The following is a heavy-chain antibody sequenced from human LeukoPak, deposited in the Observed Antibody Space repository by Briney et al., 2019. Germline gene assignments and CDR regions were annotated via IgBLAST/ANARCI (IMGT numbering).Heavy chain of an antibody. CDR3: AELGITMIGGV. Sequence: GGSLRLSCAVSGFTFSNYGMSWVRQAPGKGLEWVSGISGSGGGTYYADSVKGRFTISRDNSKNTLYLQMNSLRAEDTAVYYCAELGITMIGGVWGKGTTVTISS. CDR2: ISGSGGGT. J-gene: IGHJ6*04. V-gene: IGHV3-23*01. D-gene: IGHD3-10*02. CDR1: GFTFSNYG.